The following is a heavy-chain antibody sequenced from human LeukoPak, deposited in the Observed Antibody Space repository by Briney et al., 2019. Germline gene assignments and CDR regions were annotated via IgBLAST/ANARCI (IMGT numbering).Heavy chain of an antibody. CDR1: GYTFTSYD. J-gene: IGHJ6*03. V-gene: IGHV1-8*03. D-gene: IGHD6-13*01. CDR3: ARGYWSSSWSSYYYMDV. CDR2: MNPNSGNT. Sequence: ASVKVSCKASGYTFTSYDINWVRQATGQGLEWMGWMNPNSGNTGYAQKFQGRVTITRNTSISTAYMELSSLRSEDTAVYYCARGYWSSSWSSYYYMDVWDKGTTVTISS.